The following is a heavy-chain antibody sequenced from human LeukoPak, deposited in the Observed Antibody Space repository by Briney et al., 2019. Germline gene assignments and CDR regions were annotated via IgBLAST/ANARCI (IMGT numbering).Heavy chain of an antibody. Sequence: SLRLSCAASGFTFDDYAMHWVRQAPGKGLEWVSGISWNSGSIGYADSVKGRFTISRDNAKNSLYLQMNSLRAEDTALYYCAKGLWFGELLSHFDYWGQATLVTVSS. CDR2: ISWNSGSI. CDR3: AKGLWFGELLSHFDY. D-gene: IGHD3-10*01. V-gene: IGHV3-9*01. CDR1: GFTFDDYA. J-gene: IGHJ4*02.